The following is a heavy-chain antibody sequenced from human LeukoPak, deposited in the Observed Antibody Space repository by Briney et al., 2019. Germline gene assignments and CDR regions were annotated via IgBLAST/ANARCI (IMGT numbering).Heavy chain of an antibody. D-gene: IGHD1-26*01. CDR3: ARIPYIGTIFDP. J-gene: IGHJ5*02. CDR1: GYTFTSYA. V-gene: IGHV1-3*01. CDR2: INAGNGNT. Sequence: ASVKVSCKASGYTFTSYAMHWVRQAPGQRLEWMGWINAGNGNTKYSQKFQDRVTITRDTSASTAYMELSSLRSEDTAVYYCARIPYIGTIFDPWGHGTLVTVSS.